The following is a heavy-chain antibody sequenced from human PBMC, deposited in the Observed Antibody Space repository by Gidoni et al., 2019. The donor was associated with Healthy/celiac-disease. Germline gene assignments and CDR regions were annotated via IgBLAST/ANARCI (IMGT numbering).Heavy chain of an antibody. V-gene: IGHV4-34*01. CDR1: GVSFSRYY. CDR2: INHSGST. Sequence: QLQLQQSGAGLMKPSDTLSLTCAVYGVSFSRYYWSWIRQPPGKGLEWIGEINHSGSTNYNPSLKSGVNISVDTSKNQFALKLSSVTAADTAVYYCARGSRSTLNGFDPWGQGTLVTVSA. D-gene: IGHD2-2*01. CDR3: ARGSRSTLNGFDP. J-gene: IGHJ5*02.